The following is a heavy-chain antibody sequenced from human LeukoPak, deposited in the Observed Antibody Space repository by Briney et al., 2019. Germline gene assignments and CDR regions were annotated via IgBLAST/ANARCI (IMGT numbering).Heavy chain of an antibody. CDR2: ISGSDTGT. CDR3: AKERSFGTWLGDY. V-gene: IGHV3-23*01. Sequence: GGSLRLSCAASGFTFSSYAMTWVRQAPGKGLEWVSAISGSDTGTYYADSVKGRFTISRDNSKNTLYLQMNSLRAEDTAIYYCAKERSFGTWLGDYWGQGTLVAVSS. D-gene: IGHD2/OR15-2a*01. CDR1: GFTFSSYA. J-gene: IGHJ4*02.